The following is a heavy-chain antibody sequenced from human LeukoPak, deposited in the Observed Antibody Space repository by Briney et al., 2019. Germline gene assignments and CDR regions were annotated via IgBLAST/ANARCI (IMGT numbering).Heavy chain of an antibody. CDR1: GYTFTIYG. V-gene: IGHV1-18*01. CDR2: ISGYNGNT. D-gene: IGHD6-13*01. J-gene: IGHJ4*02. Sequence: ASVKVSCKASGYTFTIYGINWVRQAPGQGLEWMGWISGYNGNTKYAQKLQGRATMTTDTSTSTAYMELRSLRSDDTAVYNCARDYSSSGYPPMPGDHWGQGTLVTVSS. CDR3: ARDYSSSGYPPMPGDH.